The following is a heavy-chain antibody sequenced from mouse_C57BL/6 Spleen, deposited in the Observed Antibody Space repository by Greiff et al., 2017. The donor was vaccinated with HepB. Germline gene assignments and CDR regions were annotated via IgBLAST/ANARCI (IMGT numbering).Heavy chain of an antibody. CDR3: TTGPLLQAWFAY. V-gene: IGHV14-4*01. CDR2: IDPENGDT. CDR1: GFNIKDDY. J-gene: IGHJ3*01. D-gene: IGHD1-1*01. Sequence: VQLKESGAELVRPGASVKLSCTASGFNIKDDYMHWVKQRPEQGLEWIGWIDPENGDTEYASKFQGKATITADTSSNTAYLQRSSLTSEDTAVYYCTTGPLLQAWFAYWGQGTLVTVSA.